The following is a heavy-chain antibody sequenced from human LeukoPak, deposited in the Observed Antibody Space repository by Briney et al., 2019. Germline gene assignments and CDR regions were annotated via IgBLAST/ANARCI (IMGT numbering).Heavy chain of an antibody. CDR1: GFTFSSYS. D-gene: IGHD6-13*01. CDR2: IVGSSSII. J-gene: IGHJ4*02. CDR3: ARDGDFAAAGPDY. Sequence: PGGSLRLSCAASGFTFSSYSMNWVREAPGKGLEWVAYIVGSSSIIYYADSVKGRYTISRDNAKNSLYLQMNSLRDEDTAVYYCARDGDFAAAGPDYWGQGTLVTVSS. V-gene: IGHV3-48*02.